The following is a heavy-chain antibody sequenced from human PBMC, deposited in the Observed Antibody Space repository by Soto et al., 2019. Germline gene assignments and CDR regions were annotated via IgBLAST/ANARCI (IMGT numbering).Heavy chain of an antibody. V-gene: IGHV3-33*01. CDR2: IWYDGSNK. CDR1: GFTFSSYG. Sequence: GGSLRLSCAASGFTFSSYGMHWVRQAPGKGLEWVAVIWYDGSNKYYADSVKGRFTISRDNSKNTLYLQMNSLRAEDTAVYYCARPVVPAAIGGYYYYMDVWGKGTTVTVSS. J-gene: IGHJ6*03. CDR3: ARPVVPAAIGGYYYYMDV. D-gene: IGHD2-2*02.